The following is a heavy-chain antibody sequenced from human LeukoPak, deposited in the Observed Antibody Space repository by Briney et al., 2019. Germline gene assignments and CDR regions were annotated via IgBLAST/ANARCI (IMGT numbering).Heavy chain of an antibody. D-gene: IGHD6-19*01. J-gene: IGHJ6*03. CDR1: GGTFSSYA. Sequence: SVKVSCKASGGTFSSYAISWVRQAPGQGLEWMGGIIPIFGTANYAQKFQARVTITTDESTSTAYMELSSLRSEDTAVYYCARTLEYSSGWHDYYYYYMDVWGKGTTVTVSS. V-gene: IGHV1-69*05. CDR2: IIPIFGTA. CDR3: ARTLEYSSGWHDYYYYYMDV.